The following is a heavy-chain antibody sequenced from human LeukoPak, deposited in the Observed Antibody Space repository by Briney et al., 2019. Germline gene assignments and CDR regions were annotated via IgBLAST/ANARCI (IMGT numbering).Heavy chain of an antibody. CDR1: GGSFSGYY. J-gene: IGHJ6*02. CDR3: ARGRVDSPYYYYYYGMDV. CDR2: VNHSGST. D-gene: IGHD3-22*01. Sequence: PSETLSLTCAVYGGSFSGYYWSWIRQPPGKGLEWVGEVNHSGSTNYNPSLKSRVTISVDTSKNQFSLKLSSVTAADTAVYYCARGRVDSPYYYYYYGMDVWGQGTTVTVSS. V-gene: IGHV4-34*01.